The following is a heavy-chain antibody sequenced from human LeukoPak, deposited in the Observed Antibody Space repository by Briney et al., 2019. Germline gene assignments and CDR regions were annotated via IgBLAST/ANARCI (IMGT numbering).Heavy chain of an antibody. CDR2: IYHSGST. J-gene: IGHJ3*02. Sequence: SQTLSLTCTVSGGSISSGGYYWSWIRQPPGKGLEWIGYIYHSGSTYYNPSLKSRVTISVDTSKNQFSLKLSSVTAADTAVYYCARDRAGAFDIWGQGTMVTVSS. CDR1: GGSISSGGYY. D-gene: IGHD1-1*01. CDR3: ARDRAGAFDI. V-gene: IGHV4-30-2*01.